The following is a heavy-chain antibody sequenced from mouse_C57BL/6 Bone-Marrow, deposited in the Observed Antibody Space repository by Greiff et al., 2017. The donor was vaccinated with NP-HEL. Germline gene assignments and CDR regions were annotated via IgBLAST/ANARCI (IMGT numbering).Heavy chain of an antibody. Sequence: VQLQQPGAELVKPGASVKMSCKASGYTFTSYWITWVKQRPGQGLEWIGDIYPGSGSTNYNEKFKGKATLTADKSSSTAYMELRSLTSEDSAVYFCAPNWDEAWFAYWGQGTLVTVSA. CDR2: IYPGSGST. D-gene: IGHD4-1*02. J-gene: IGHJ3*01. CDR1: GYTFTSYW. CDR3: APNWDEAWFAY. V-gene: IGHV1-55*01.